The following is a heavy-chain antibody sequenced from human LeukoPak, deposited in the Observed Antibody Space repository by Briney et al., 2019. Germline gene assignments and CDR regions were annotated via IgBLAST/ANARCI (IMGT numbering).Heavy chain of an antibody. D-gene: IGHD3-10*01. CDR2: IYYSGST. V-gene: IGHV4-59*01. CDR1: GGSISSYY. J-gene: IGHJ4*02. CDR3: AGRGVTGLFDY. Sequence: SETLSLTCTVSGGSISSYYWSWIRQPPGKGLEWIGYIYYSGSTNYNPSLKSRVTISVDTSKNQFSLKLSSVTAADTAVYYCAGRGVTGLFDYWGQGTLVTVSS.